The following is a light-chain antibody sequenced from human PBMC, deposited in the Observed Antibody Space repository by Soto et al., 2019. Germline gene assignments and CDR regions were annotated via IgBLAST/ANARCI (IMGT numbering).Light chain of an antibody. CDR1: SSDVGSYNL. Sequence: QSALTQPASVSGSPGQSITISCTGTSSDVGSYNLVSWYQQHPGKAPKLMIYEGSKRPSGVFNRFSGSKSGNTASLTISGLQAEDEADYYCCSYAGSSTYVVFGGVTKLTVL. CDR2: EGS. V-gene: IGLV2-23*01. J-gene: IGLJ2*01. CDR3: CSYAGSSTYVV.